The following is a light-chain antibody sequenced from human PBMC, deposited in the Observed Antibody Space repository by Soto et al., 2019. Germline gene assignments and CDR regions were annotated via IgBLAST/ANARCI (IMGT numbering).Light chain of an antibody. Sequence: QSVLTQPPSVSLAPGQRVTISCSGSSSNIGAGYDVQWYRQFPGIAPKLIIYANSDRPSGVPDRFSGSKSGTSASLAITGLQAEDEADYYCQSYDSSLIVSKVFGTGTRSPS. J-gene: IGLJ1*01. CDR2: ANS. V-gene: IGLV1-40*01. CDR3: QSYDSSLIVSKV. CDR1: SSNIGAGYD.